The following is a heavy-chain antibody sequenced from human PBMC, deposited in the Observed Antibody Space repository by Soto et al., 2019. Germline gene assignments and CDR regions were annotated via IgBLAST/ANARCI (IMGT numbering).Heavy chain of an antibody. CDR1: GFTFSSYA. J-gene: IGHJ3*02. CDR2: ISYDGSNK. V-gene: IGHV3-30-3*01. D-gene: IGHD2-15*01. CDR3: ARGAKLPPTKKNAFDI. Sequence: QVQLVESGGGVVQPGRSLRLSCAASGFTFSSYAMHWVRQAPGKGLEWVAVISYDGSNKYYADSVKGRFTISRDNSKNTLYRQMNSLRAEDTAVYYCARGAKLPPTKKNAFDIWGQGTMVTVSS.